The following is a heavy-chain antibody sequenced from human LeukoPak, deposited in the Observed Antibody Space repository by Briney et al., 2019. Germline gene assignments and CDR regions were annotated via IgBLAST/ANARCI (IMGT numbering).Heavy chain of an antibody. CDR1: GFTFNSYW. D-gene: IGHD3-10*01. V-gene: IGHV3-74*01. J-gene: IGHJ4*02. CDR2: LNSDGSST. Sequence: GALRLSCAASGFTFNSYWMHWVRQAPGQGLVWVSRLNSDGSSTNYADSVKGRFTISRDNAKNTLYLQMESLRAEDTAVYFCARGAWDGSGNYLLDSWGQGTLVTVSS. CDR3: ARGAWDGSGNYLLDS.